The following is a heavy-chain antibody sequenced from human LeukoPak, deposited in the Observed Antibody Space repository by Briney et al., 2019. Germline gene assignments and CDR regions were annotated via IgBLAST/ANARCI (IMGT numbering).Heavy chain of an antibody. V-gene: IGHV1-2*02. D-gene: IGHD3-22*01. CDR3: ARATIADSSTYYIDY. CDR1: GYTFSDYY. CDR2: INPNSGGT. Sequence: GASVKVSSTASGYTFSDYYMHWVRRAPGQGLEWMGWINPNSGGTNYAQKFQGRVTMTRDMSISTAYMEVSRLTSDDTAVYYCARATIADSSTYYIDYWGLGTLVTVSS. J-gene: IGHJ4*02.